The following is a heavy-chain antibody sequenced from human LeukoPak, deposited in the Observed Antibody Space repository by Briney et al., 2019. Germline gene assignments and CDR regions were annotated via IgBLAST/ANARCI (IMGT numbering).Heavy chain of an antibody. CDR1: GFTFKDYG. CDR2: INWNGGGT. V-gene: IGHV3-9*01. CDR3: AKHMRATNTYSFFGLDV. Sequence: GGSLRPSCAATGFTFKDYGMHSVRQPPGKGLEWVSSINWNGGGTDYADSVKGRFTISRDNAKNSLYLQLSSLRPEDTALYYCAKHMRATNTYSFFGLDVWGQGTTVTVSS. D-gene: IGHD1-26*01. J-gene: IGHJ6*02.